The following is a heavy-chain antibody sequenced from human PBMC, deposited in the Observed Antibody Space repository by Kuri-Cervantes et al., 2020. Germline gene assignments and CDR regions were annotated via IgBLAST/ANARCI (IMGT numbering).Heavy chain of an antibody. CDR3: AKGVPAAMISWFDP. D-gene: IGHD2-2*01. J-gene: IGHJ5*02. CDR2: INSSGGST. CDR1: GYTFTSYY. V-gene: IGHV1-46*01. Sequence: ASVKVSCKASGYTFTSYYMHWVRQAPGQGLEWMGIINSSGGSTSYAQKFQGRVTMTRDTSTSTAYMELSSQRSEDTVVYYCAKGVPAAMISWFDPWGQGTLVTVSS.